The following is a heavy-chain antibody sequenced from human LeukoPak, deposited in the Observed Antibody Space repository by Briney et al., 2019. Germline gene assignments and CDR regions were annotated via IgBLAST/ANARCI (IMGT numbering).Heavy chain of an antibody. J-gene: IGHJ4*02. D-gene: IGHD5-12*01. CDR1: GGSFSGYY. CDR2: INHSGST. CDR3: ARVSVARFFDY. V-gene: IGHV4-34*01. Sequence: PSETLSLTCAVYGGSFSGYYWSWTRQPPGKGLEWIGEINHSGSTNYNPSLKSRVTISVDTSKNQFSLKLSSVTAADTAVYYCARVSVARFFDYWGQGTLVTVSS.